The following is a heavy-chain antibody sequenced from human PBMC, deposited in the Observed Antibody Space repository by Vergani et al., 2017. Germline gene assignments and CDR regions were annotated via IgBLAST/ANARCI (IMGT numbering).Heavy chain of an antibody. J-gene: IGHJ6*03. CDR2: INHSGST. V-gene: IGHV4-34*01. D-gene: IGHD3-10*01. CDR1: GGSFSGYY. CDR3: ARGRYYYGSGNYLGQRYMDV. Sequence: QVQLQQWGAGLLKPSETLSLTCAVYGGSFSGYYWSWIRQPPGKGLEWIGEINHSGSTNYNPSLKRRVTISVATSKNQFSLKLSYVTAADTAVYYCARGRYYYGSGNYLGQRYMDVWGKGTTVTVSS.